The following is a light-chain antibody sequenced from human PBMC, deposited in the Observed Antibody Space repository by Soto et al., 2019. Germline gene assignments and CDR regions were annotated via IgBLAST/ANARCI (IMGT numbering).Light chain of an antibody. V-gene: IGKV4-1*01. CDR1: QSVLYSSNNKNY. CDR3: QQYYSIPLT. Sequence: DIVMTQSPDSLAVSLGERATINCKSSQSVLYSSNNKNYLAWYQQKPRQPPKLLIYWASIREAGVPDRFSGSGSGTDFTLTISSLQAEDVAVYYCQQYYSIPLTFGGGTNVEIK. J-gene: IGKJ4*01. CDR2: WAS.